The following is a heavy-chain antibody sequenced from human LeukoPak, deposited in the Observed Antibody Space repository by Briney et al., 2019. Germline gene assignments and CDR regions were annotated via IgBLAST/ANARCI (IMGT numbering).Heavy chain of an antibody. CDR2: ISYDGSHK. J-gene: IGHJ4*02. Sequence: GGSLRLSCAASGFTFSSYAINWVRQAPGKGLEWVAVISYDGSHKYYADSVKGRFTISRDNSKNTLYLQMNSLRAEDTAVYYCARDFNWGFDYWGQGTLVSVSS. CDR1: GFTFSSYA. D-gene: IGHD7-27*01. CDR3: ARDFNWGFDY. V-gene: IGHV3-30*04.